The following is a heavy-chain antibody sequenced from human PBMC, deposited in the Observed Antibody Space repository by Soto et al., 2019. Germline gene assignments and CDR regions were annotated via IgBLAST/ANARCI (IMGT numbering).Heavy chain of an antibody. D-gene: IGHD6-13*01. CDR3: AKDRDGAAAGPTKFYGMDV. V-gene: IGHV3-23*01. Sequence: EVQLLGSGGGLVQPGGSLRLSCAASGFTFSSYAMSWVRQAPGKGLEWVSVISGSGDSTYYADSVRGRFTISRDNSKNTLYLQMNSLRAEDTAVYYCAKDRDGAAAGPTKFYGMDVWGQGTTVTVSS. CDR2: ISGSGDST. J-gene: IGHJ6*02. CDR1: GFTFSSYA.